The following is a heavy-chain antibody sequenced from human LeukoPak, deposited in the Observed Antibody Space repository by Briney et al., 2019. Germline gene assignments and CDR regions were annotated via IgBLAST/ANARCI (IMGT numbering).Heavy chain of an antibody. CDR1: GFTFSSYA. J-gene: IGHJ4*02. CDR3: AKDRGSGYHYFDY. D-gene: IGHD3-22*01. CDR2: ISTSGESA. Sequence: PGGSLRLSCPVSGFTFSSYAMSWVRQAPGRGLEWVSVISTSGESAYYADSVKGRFTISRDNSKNTLYLQMNSLRAEDTAVYDCAKDRGSGYHYFDYWGQGTLVTVSS. V-gene: IGHV3-23*01.